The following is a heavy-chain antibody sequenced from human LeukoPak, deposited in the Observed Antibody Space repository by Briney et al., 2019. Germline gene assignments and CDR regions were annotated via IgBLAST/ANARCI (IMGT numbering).Heavy chain of an antibody. Sequence: GASVKVSCKASGYTFTSYYMHWVRQDPGQGLEWMGIINPSGGSTSYAQKFQGRVTMTRDTSTSTVYMELSSLRSEDTAVYYCARDRKSFIAAAATDWFDPWGQGTLVTVSS. CDR1: GYTFTSYY. V-gene: IGHV1-46*01. CDR3: ARDRKSFIAAAATDWFDP. CDR2: INPSGGST. D-gene: IGHD6-13*01. J-gene: IGHJ5*02.